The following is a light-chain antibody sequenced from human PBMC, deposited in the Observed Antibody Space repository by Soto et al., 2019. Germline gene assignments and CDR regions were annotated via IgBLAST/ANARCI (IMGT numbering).Light chain of an antibody. CDR1: QSVSNNF. V-gene: IGKV3-20*01. Sequence: EIVLPQSQGTLSLSPGERATLSCRADQSVSNNFLAWYQQKPGQAPRLFIYGTSSRATGIPDRFSGSGSGTDFTLTISRLEPEEFAIYYCQQYGGSLMTFGQGTRLENK. CDR2: GTS. CDR3: QQYGGSLMT. J-gene: IGKJ5*01.